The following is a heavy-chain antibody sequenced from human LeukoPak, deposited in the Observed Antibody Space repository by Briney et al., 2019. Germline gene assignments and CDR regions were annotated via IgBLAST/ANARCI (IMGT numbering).Heavy chain of an antibody. CDR3: AKATGTLTN. J-gene: IGHJ4*02. V-gene: IGHV3-23*01. CDR1: GFTFSSYS. CDR2: ISNSDAKT. Sequence: GGSLRLSCAASGFTFSSYSMSWVRQAPGKGLEWVSTISNSDAKTYYADSVKGRFTISRDNSKNTLYLQMNSLTAEDTAIFYCAKATGTLTNWGQGILVTVSS. D-gene: IGHD1-1*01.